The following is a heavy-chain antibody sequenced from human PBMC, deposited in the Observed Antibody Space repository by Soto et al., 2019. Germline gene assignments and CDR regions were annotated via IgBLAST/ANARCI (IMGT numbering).Heavy chain of an antibody. CDR1: GFTFDDYA. J-gene: IGHJ4*02. D-gene: IGHD4-17*01. Sequence: EVQLVESGGGLVQPGRSLRLSCAASGFTFDDYAMHWVRQGPGKGLEWVSSISWNSGNLGYADSVKGRFTISRDTAKNSLYLQMNSLRGEDTALYYCAKGESTTVFAFNDYWGQGTLVTVSS. CDR3: AKGESTTVFAFNDY. CDR2: ISWNSGNL. V-gene: IGHV3-9*01.